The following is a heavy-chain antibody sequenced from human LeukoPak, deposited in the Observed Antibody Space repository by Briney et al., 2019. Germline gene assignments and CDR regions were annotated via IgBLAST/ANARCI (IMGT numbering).Heavy chain of an antibody. Sequence: GGSLRLSCATSGFTFSSYAMSWVRQAPGKGLEWVSDISGSGGSTYYADSVKGRFTISRDNSKNTLYLQMNSLRAEDTAVYYCAKGEMATIGGAFDIWGQGTIVTVSS. CDR1: GFTFSSYA. D-gene: IGHD5-24*01. CDR3: AKGEMATIGGAFDI. V-gene: IGHV3-23*01. CDR2: ISGSGGST. J-gene: IGHJ3*02.